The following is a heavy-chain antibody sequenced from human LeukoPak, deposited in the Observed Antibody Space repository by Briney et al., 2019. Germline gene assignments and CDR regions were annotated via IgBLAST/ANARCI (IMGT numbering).Heavy chain of an antibody. CDR3: TRDSGSYYFH. CDR2: IRSKAYGGTT. J-gene: IGHJ4*02. D-gene: IGHD1-26*01. Sequence: GGSQRLSCAASGFTFRDYAMSWVRQAPGKGLEWVGFIRSKAYGGTTEYAASVKGRFTISRDDSKSIAYLQMNSLKTEDTAVYYCTRDSGSYYFHWGQGTLVTVSS. CDR1: GFTFRDYA. V-gene: IGHV3-49*04.